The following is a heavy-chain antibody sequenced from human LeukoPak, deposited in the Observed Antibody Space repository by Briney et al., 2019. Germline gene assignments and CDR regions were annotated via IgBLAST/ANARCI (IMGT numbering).Heavy chain of an antibody. V-gene: IGHV3-21*01. CDR2: INDNSRSI. D-gene: IGHD3-22*01. CDR1: GFTFSSYS. Sequence: GGSLRLSCAASGFTFSSYSMNWVRQAPGKGLEWVSSINDNSRSIFYTDSLKGRFTVSRDNSKNTLYLQMNSLRAEDTAVYYCARDGQYYYDSSGYYDVGAFDIWGQGTKVTVSS. CDR3: ARDGQYYYDSSGYYDVGAFDI. J-gene: IGHJ3*02.